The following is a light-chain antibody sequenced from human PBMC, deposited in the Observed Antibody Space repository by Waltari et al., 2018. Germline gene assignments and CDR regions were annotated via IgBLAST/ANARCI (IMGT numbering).Light chain of an antibody. CDR3: RQGAHLPYS. CDR1: QSPVHSNGNTY. V-gene: IGKV2-30*02. Sequence: DVVLTPSPLSLSLTPGQPASISCRSSQSPVHSNGNTYVSWYHQKPGQPPRLLIYEVSKRFFGVPDRFSGSGPGTNFTLRISRMEAEDVGVYYCRQGAHLPYSFDQGTRVEIK. J-gene: IGKJ2*03. CDR2: EVS.